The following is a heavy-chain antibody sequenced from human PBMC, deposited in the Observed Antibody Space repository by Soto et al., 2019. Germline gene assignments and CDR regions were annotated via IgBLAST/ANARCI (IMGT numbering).Heavy chain of an antibody. CDR2: TYYSGNT. CDR3: GRGPGFLSDQ. J-gene: IGHJ4*02. CDR1: GGSISSGGYY. Sequence: PSETLSLTCTVSGGSISSGGYYWNWIRQHPGKGLEWIGYTYYSGNTYYNPSLKSRVTMSVDTSKNQFSLRLSSVTAADTAVYYCGRGPGFLSDQWGQGTLVTVSS. V-gene: IGHV4-31*03. D-gene: IGHD3-3*01.